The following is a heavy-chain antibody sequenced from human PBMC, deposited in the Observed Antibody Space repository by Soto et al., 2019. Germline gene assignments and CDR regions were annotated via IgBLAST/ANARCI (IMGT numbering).Heavy chain of an antibody. J-gene: IGHJ6*02. CDR2: IYPGDSDT. CDR1: GYSFTIYW. V-gene: IGHV5-51*01. CDR3: AGRGYVDYYGMDV. Sequence: PGESLKISCKGSGYSFTIYWIGWVRQMPGKGLEWMGIIYPGDSDTRYSPSFQGQVTISADKSISTAYLQWSSLKASDTAMYYCAGRGYVDYYGMDVWGQGTTVTVSS. D-gene: IGHD3-16*01.